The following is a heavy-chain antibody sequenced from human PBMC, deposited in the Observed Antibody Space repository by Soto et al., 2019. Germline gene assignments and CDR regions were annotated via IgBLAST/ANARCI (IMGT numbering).Heavy chain of an antibody. CDR3: ARLSDFWSGYSHFHY. CDR1: GGSISSYY. J-gene: IGHJ4*02. CDR2: IYYSGST. Sequence: PSETLSLTCTVSGGSISSYYWSWIRQPPGKGLEWIGYIYYSGSTNYNPSLKSRVTISADTSKNQFSLKLSSVTAADTAVYYCARLSDFWSGYSHFHYWGQGTLVTVSS. V-gene: IGHV4-59*08. D-gene: IGHD3-3*01.